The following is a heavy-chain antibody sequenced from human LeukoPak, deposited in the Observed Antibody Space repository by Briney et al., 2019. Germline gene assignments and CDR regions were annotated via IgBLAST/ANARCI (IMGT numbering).Heavy chain of an antibody. J-gene: IGHJ4*02. Sequence: SESLSLTCAVYGGSFSGYYWSWIRQPPGKGLWWGWEINHSGSTNYNPSLKSRVTISVATSKNQFSLMLSSVPAEDTAVYYCARLGILTGYYKGGYFDYWGQGTLVTVSS. V-gene: IGHV4-34*01. CDR3: ARLGILTGYYKGGYFDY. D-gene: IGHD3-9*01. CDR2: INHSGST. CDR1: GGSFSGYY.